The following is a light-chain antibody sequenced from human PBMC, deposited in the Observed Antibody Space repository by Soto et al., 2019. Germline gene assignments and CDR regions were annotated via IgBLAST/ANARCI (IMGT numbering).Light chain of an antibody. CDR2: GAS. CDR3: QQYKNWPPAYT. J-gene: IGKJ2*01. Sequence: EIVMTQSPATLSVSPGETATLSCRARQSVGTNLAWYQQKAGQAPRLLIYGASTRATDVPGRFSGSGSGTEFTLTISSLKSEDFAVYYCQQYKNWPPAYTFGQGTKLEIK. V-gene: IGKV3-15*01. CDR1: QSVGTN.